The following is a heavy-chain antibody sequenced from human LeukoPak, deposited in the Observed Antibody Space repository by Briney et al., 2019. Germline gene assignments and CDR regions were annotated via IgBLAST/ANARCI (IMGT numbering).Heavy chain of an antibody. V-gene: IGHV4-30-2*01. CDR2: IYHSGST. D-gene: IGHD6-13*01. J-gene: IGHJ4*02. CDR3: ARGRSSYDY. CDR1: GGSISSGGYY. Sequence: PSQALSLTCTVSGGSISSGGYYWSWIRQPPGKGLEWIGYIYHSGSTYYNPSLKSRVTISVDRSKNQFSLKLSFVTAADTAVYYCARGRSSYDYWGQGTLVTVSS.